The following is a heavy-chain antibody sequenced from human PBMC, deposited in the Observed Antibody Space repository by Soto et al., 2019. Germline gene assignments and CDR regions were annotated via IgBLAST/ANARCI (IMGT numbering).Heavy chain of an antibody. Sequence: ASVKVSCKTSGYTFNTYGINWVRQAPGQGLEWMGGFDPEDGETIYARKFQGRVTMTEDTSTDTAYMELSSLRSEDTAVYYCATEKPRMTTVTTSGYYGMDVWGQGTTVTVS. CDR2: FDPEDGET. CDR1: GYTFNTYG. D-gene: IGHD4-4*01. V-gene: IGHV1-24*01. CDR3: ATEKPRMTTVTTSGYYGMDV. J-gene: IGHJ6*02.